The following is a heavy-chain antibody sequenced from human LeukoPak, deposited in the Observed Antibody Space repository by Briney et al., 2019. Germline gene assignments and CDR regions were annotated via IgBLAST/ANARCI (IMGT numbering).Heavy chain of an antibody. V-gene: IGHV3-7*01. Sequence: GGSLRLSCAASGFTFSSYWMSWVRQAPGKGLEWVANIKQDGSEKYYVDSVKGRFTISRDNAKNSLYLQMNSLRAEDTAVYYCARSYYDFWSGYPLFDYWGQGTLVTVSS. CDR2: IKQDGSEK. CDR3: ARSYYDFWSGYPLFDY. J-gene: IGHJ4*02. D-gene: IGHD3-3*01. CDR1: GFTFSSYW.